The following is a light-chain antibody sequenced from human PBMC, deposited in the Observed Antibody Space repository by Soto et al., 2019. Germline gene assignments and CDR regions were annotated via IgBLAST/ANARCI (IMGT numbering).Light chain of an antibody. J-gene: IGLJ1*01. CDR2: DDN. CDR3: GSWDRCVGPYV. CDR1: SSNIGGNS. Sequence: QSVLTQPPSVSAAPGQKVTISCSGSSSNIGGNSVSWYQQLPGTAPKLLIYDDNKRPSGIPDRFSGSKSGTSATLGITGFQTGDEADYYCGSWDRCVGPYVFRSVTK. V-gene: IGLV1-51*01.